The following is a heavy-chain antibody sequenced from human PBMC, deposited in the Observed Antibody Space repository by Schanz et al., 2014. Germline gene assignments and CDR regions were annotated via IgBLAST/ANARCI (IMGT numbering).Heavy chain of an antibody. J-gene: IGHJ4*02. V-gene: IGHV3-33*06. CDR2: IWYDGNNK. CDR1: GFTFSSYG. D-gene: IGHD6-13*01. CDR3: AKGPWASSCPPDY. Sequence: LVESGGGVVQPGRSLRLSCAASGFTFSSYGMHWVRQVPGKGLEWVAVIWYDGNNKFYADSVKGRFIISRDNSKNTLDLQMNSLRAEDTAVYYCAKGPWASSCPPDYWGQGTLVTVSS.